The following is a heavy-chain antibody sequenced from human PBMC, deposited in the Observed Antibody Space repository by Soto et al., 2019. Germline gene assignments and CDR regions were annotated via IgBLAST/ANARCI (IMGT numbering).Heavy chain of an antibody. V-gene: IGHV3-21*01. CDR3: ARDPWIQLERDYNWFDP. CDR1: GFTFSSYS. J-gene: IGHJ5*02. CDR2: ISSSSSYI. Sequence: GGSLRLSCAASGFTFSSYSMNWVRQAPGKGLEWVSSISSSSSYIYYADSVKGRFTISRDNAKNSLYLQMNSLRAEDTAVYYCARDPWIQLERDYNWFDPWGQGTLVTVSS. D-gene: IGHD1-1*01.